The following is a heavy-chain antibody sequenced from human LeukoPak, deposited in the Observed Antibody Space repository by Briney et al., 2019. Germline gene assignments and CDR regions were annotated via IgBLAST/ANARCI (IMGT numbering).Heavy chain of an antibody. V-gene: IGHV1-69*04. D-gene: IGHD6-19*01. Sequence: GASVKVSCKASGGTFSSYAISWVRQAPGQGLEWMGRIIPILGIANYAQKFQGRVTITADKSTSTAYMELSSLRSEDTAVYYCARVGAPIAVAGTHDWYFDLWGRGTLVTVSS. J-gene: IGHJ2*01. CDR3: ARVGAPIAVAGTHDWYFDL. CDR1: GGTFSSYA. CDR2: IIPILGIA.